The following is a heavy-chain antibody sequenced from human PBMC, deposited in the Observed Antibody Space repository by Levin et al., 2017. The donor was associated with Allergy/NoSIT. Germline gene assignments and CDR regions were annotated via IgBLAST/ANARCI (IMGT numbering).Heavy chain of an antibody. CDR2: IYYSGST. CDR1: GGSISSYY. V-gene: IGHV4-59*01. CDR3: ARGPGYSYAGDYYYYYGMDV. Sequence: PSETLSLTCTVSGGSISSYYWSWIRQPPGKGLEWIGYIYYSGSTNYNPSLKSRVTISVDTSKNQFSLKLSSVTAADTAVYYCARGPGYSYAGDYYYYYGMDVWGQGTTVTVSS. J-gene: IGHJ6*02. D-gene: IGHD5-18*01.